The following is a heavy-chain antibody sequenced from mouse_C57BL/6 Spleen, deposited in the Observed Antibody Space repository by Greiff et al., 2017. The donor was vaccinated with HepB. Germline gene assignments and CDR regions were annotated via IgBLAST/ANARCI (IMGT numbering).Heavy chain of an antibody. J-gene: IGHJ1*03. CDR3: ASAPPPNYGSSYGYFDV. CDR2: IYPGDGDT. V-gene: IGHV1-82*01. D-gene: IGHD1-1*01. CDR1: GYAFSSSW. Sequence: VQLQQSGPELVKPGASVKISCKASGYAFSSSWMNWVKQRPGKGLEWIGRIYPGDGDTNYNGKFKGKATLTADKSSSTAYMQLSSLTSADSAVYFGASAPPPNYGSSYGYFDVWGTGTTVTVSS.